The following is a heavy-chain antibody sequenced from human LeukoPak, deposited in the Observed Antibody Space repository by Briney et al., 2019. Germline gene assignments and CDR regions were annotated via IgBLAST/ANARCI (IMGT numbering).Heavy chain of an antibody. D-gene: IGHD1-7*01. CDR2: IYYSGST. V-gene: IGHV4-39*01. Sequence: SETLSLTCTVSGGSISSSSYYWGWIRQPPGKGLEWIGSIYYSGSTYYNPSLKSRVTISVDTSKNQFSLKLSSVTAAGTAVYYCARRTITGTTWFDPWGQGTLVTVSS. J-gene: IGHJ5*02. CDR3: ARRTITGTTWFDP. CDR1: GGSISSSSYY.